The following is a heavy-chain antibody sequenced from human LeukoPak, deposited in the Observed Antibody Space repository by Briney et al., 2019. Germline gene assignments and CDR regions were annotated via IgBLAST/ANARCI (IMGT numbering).Heavy chain of an antibody. CDR3: ARLLGTATTYDY. CDR2: INPDGSQK. Sequence: GGSLTLSCEASQFTFSTHWMSWVRQAPGKGLEWVASINPDGSQKYYLDSVKGRFTISRDNTKNSLYLQMYGLGAEDTAVYYCARLLGTATTYDYWGQGTLVTVSS. D-gene: IGHD5-24*01. J-gene: IGHJ4*02. V-gene: IGHV3-7*01. CDR1: QFTFSTHW.